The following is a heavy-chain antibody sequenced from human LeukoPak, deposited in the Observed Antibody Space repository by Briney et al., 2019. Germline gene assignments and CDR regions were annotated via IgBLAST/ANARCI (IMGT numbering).Heavy chain of an antibody. J-gene: IGHJ5*02. D-gene: IGHD6-13*01. CDR1: GFTFSSYG. CDR2: IRYDGSNK. CDR3: AKAWWAAAGVEGDP. V-gene: IGHV3-30*02. Sequence: GGSLRLSCAASGFTFSSYGMHWVRQAPGKGLEWVAFIRYDGSNKYYVDSVKGRFTISRDNSKNTLYLQMNSLRAEDTAVYYCAKAWWAAAGVEGDPWGQGTLVTVSS.